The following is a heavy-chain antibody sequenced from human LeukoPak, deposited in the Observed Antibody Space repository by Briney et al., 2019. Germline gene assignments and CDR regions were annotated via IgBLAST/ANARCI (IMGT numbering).Heavy chain of an antibody. CDR3: TSWSARDRSGYYPSDAFDI. CDR1: GFTFGDYA. Sequence: GGSLRLSCTASGFTFGDYAMSWVRQAPGRGLEWVGFIRSKAYGGTTEYAASVKGRFTISRDDSKSIAYLQMNSLKTEDTGVYYCTSWSARDRSGYYPSDAFDIWGQGTMVTVSS. D-gene: IGHD3-22*01. CDR2: IRSKAYGGTT. V-gene: IGHV3-49*04. J-gene: IGHJ3*02.